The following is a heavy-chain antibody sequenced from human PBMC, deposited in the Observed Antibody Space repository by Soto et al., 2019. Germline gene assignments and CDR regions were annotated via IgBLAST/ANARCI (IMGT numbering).Heavy chain of an antibody. CDR1: GYTFTGYY. V-gene: IGHV1-2*04. Sequence: ASVKVSCKASGYTFTGYYMHWVRQAPGQGLEWMGWINPNSGGTNYAQKFQGWVTMTRDTSISTAYMELSSLRSEDTAVYYCASEGQIRHLSGLTWFDPWGQGTLVTVS. D-gene: IGHD3-10*01. CDR3: ASEGQIRHLSGLTWFDP. J-gene: IGHJ5*02. CDR2: INPNSGGT.